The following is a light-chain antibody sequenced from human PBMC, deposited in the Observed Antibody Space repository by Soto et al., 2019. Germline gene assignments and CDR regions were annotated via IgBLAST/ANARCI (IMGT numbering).Light chain of an antibody. CDR1: QSIDNY. CDR2: AAS. J-gene: IGKJ3*01. Sequence: DIQMTQSPSSLSASVGDRVTITCRTSQSIDNYLNWYQQKPGKAPKLLMFAASTLQSGVPSMFSGSFSETDFTLTISSLQPEDLATYYCQQSYTTLFTFGPGTKVDLK. V-gene: IGKV1-39*01. CDR3: QQSYTTLFT.